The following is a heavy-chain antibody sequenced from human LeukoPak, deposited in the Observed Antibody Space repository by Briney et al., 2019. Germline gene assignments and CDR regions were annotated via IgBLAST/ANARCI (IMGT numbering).Heavy chain of an antibody. J-gene: IGHJ6*03. CDR3: ARDQRAYYHMDV. CDR1: GGSISSHY. V-gene: IGHV4-4*07. Sequence: SETLSLTCTVSGGSISSHYWSWIRQPAGKGLEWIGRIYISGDTDYNPSLKSRVTMSVDTSKNQFFLKLSSVTAADTAVCYCARDQRAYYHMDVWGKGTTVTVSS. CDR2: IYISGDT.